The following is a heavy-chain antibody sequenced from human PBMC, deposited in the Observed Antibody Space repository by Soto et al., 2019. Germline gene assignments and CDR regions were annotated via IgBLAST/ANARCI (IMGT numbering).Heavy chain of an antibody. CDR2: FDPEDGET. Sequence: ASVKVSCKVSGYTLTELSMHCVRQAPGKGIEWMGGFDPEDGETIYAQKFQGRVTMTEDTSTDTAYMELSSLRSEDTAVYYCATVPLVHWFDPWGQGTLVTVSS. CDR3: ATVPLVHWFDP. V-gene: IGHV1-24*01. CDR1: GYTLTELS. J-gene: IGHJ5*02.